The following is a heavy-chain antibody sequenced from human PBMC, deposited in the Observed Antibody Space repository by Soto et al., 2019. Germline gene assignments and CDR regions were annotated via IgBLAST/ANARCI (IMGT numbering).Heavy chain of an antibody. CDR2: INAGNGNT. D-gene: IGHD4-17*01. CDR3: AREGPDYGDYYYYGMDV. CDR1: GYTFTSYA. J-gene: IGHJ6*02. Sequence: ASVKVSCKASGYTFTSYAMHWVRQAPGQRLEWMGWINAGNGNTKYSQKFQGRVTITRDTSASTAYMELSSLRSEDTAVYYCAREGPDYGDYYYYGMDVWGQGTTVTVSS. V-gene: IGHV1-3*01.